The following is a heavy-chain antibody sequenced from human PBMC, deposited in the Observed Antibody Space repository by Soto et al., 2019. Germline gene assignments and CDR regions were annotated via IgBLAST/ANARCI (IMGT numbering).Heavy chain of an antibody. CDR2: ISFDGNNK. V-gene: IGHV3-30-3*01. D-gene: IGHD2-2*02. CDR1: GFTFSRYA. Sequence: QVQLVESGGGVVQPGRSLRLSCAASGFTFSRYAIHWVRQVPGKGLEWAAVISFDGNNKYYAASVKGRFTISRDNSKNTLYLQMNSLRAEDTAVYYCARALYCSSTSCYIAVSVLGMDVWGQGTTVTVSS. J-gene: IGHJ6*02. CDR3: ARALYCSSTSCYIAVSVLGMDV.